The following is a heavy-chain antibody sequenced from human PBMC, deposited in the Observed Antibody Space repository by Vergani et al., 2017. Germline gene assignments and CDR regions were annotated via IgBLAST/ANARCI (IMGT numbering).Heavy chain of an antibody. CDR1: GFTFSSYS. V-gene: IGHV3-21*01. D-gene: IGHD4-17*01. J-gene: IGHJ5*02. CDR3: ARARNGDYGWFDP. Sequence: EVQLVESGGGLVKPGGSLRLSCAASGFTFSSYSMNWVRPAPGKGLEWVSSISSSSSYIYYADSVKGRFTISRDNAKNSLYLQMNSLRAEDTAVYYCARARNGDYGWFDPWGQGTLVTVSS. CDR2: ISSSSSYI.